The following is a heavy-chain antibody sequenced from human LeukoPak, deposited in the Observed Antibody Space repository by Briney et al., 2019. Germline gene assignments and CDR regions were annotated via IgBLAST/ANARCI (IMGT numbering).Heavy chain of an antibody. D-gene: IGHD3-22*01. CDR1: RFTFCSYA. CDR2: ISYDGRNK. J-gene: IGHJ4*02. Sequence: GGSLRLSCAPSRFTFCSYAMHGVPQAPGKGLEWVVVISYDGRNKSYTHSVRGRFPISRERPKTRLSLQMISLRAEDTAVYYCARSDYCDSSGYLGYWGQGTLVTVSS. V-gene: IGHV3-30*10. CDR3: ARSDYCDSSGYLGY.